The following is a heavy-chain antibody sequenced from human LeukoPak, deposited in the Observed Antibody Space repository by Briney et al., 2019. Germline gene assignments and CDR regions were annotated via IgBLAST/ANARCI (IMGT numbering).Heavy chain of an antibody. V-gene: IGHV3-23*01. Sequence: GGSLRLSCAASGFTFSSYAMSWVRQAPGKGLEWVSAISGSGGSTYYADSVKGRFTISRDNSKNTLYLRMNSLRAEDTAVYYCANAVVVVIAYFDYWGQGTLVTVSS. CDR3: ANAVVVVIAYFDY. J-gene: IGHJ4*02. CDR2: ISGSGGST. CDR1: GFTFSSYA. D-gene: IGHD2-21*01.